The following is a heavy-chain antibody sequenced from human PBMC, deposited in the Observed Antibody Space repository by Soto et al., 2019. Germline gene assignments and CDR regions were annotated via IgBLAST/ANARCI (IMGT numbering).Heavy chain of an antibody. J-gene: IGHJ6*02. Sequence: ASVKVSCKASGYTFTGYYMHWVRQAPGQGLEWMGWINPNSGGTNYAQKFQGRVTMTRDTSISTACMELSRLRSDDTAVYYCARERIVVVPADGMDVWGQGTTVTVSS. CDR2: INPNSGGT. CDR1: GYTFTGYY. D-gene: IGHD2-2*01. CDR3: ARERIVVVPADGMDV. V-gene: IGHV1-2*02.